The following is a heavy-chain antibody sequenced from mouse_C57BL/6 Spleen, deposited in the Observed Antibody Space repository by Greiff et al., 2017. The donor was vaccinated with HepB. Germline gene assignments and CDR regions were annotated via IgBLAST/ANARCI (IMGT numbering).Heavy chain of an antibody. CDR1: GYTFTSYW. Sequence: QVQLQQPGAELVMPGASVKLSCKASGYTFTSYWMHWVKQRPGQGLEWIGEIDPSDSYTNYNQKFKGKSTLTVDKSSSTAYMQLSSLTSEDSAVYYCARSWNRGSAYGYDGFAYWGQGTLVTVSA. V-gene: IGHV1-69*01. CDR3: ARSWNRGSAYGYDGFAY. J-gene: IGHJ3*01. D-gene: IGHD2-2*01. CDR2: IDPSDSYT.